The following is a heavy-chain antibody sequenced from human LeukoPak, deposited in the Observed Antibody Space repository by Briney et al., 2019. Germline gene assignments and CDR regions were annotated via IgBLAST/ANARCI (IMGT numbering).Heavy chain of an antibody. CDR3: ARGGGELIITHYYMDV. D-gene: IGHD1-26*01. CDR2: MNPNSGNT. CDR1: GYTCTSYD. J-gene: IGHJ6*03. V-gene: IGHV1-8*01. Sequence: ASVKVSCKASGYTCTSYDINWVRHATGQGLEWMGWMNPNSGNTSYDPKFQGRVTMTRNTSINQAYMELTRLRSEDTAVYYCARGGGELIITHYYMDVWGQGTTVTVSS.